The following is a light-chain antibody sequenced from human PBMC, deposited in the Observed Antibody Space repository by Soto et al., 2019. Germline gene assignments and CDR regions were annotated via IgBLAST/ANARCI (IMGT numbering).Light chain of an antibody. CDR1: QDIDSW. CDR2: AAS. J-gene: IGKJ1*01. V-gene: IGKV1-12*01. CDR3: QQGSNFPWT. Sequence: DIQMTQSPSSVSASVGDRVTISCRASQDIDSWLAWYQQKPGKAPKLLIYAASSLESGVPSRFSGSGSGTDFTFTISSLQPEDFATYYCQQGSNFPWTFGQGTKVDIK.